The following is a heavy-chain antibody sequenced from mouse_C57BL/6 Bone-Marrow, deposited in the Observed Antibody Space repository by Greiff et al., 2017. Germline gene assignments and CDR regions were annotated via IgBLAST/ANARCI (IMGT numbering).Heavy chain of an antibody. CDR2: IYPGSGNT. J-gene: IGHJ4*01. Sequence: QVQLQQSGAELVRPGASVKLSCKVSGSTFTDYYINWVEQRPGQGLEWIARIYPGSGNTYYNEKFKGKSTLTAEKSSSTASMQLSSLPSEDAAVYYCANLYYAMDGWGQGTSVTVSS. V-gene: IGHV1-76*01. CDR3: ANLYYAMDG. CDR1: GSTFTDYY.